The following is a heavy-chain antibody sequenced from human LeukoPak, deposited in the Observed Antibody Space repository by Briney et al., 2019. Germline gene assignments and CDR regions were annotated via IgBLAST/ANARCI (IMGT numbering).Heavy chain of an antibody. Sequence: SQTLSLTCTVSGGSISSGGYYWSWIRQHPGKGLEWIGYIYYSGSTYYSPSLKSRVTISVDTSKNQFSLKLSSVTAADTAVYYCARAPGLDGDYFDYWGQGTLVTVSS. CDR1: GGSISSGGYY. D-gene: IGHD3/OR15-3a*01. V-gene: IGHV4-31*03. CDR2: IYYSGST. CDR3: ARAPGLDGDYFDY. J-gene: IGHJ4*02.